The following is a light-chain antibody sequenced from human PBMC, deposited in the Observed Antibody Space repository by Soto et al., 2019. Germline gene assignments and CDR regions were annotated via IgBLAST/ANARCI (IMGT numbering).Light chain of an antibody. CDR2: DAS. Sequence: EIVLTQSPATLSLSPGERATLSCRACQSINSYLAWYQKKPGQAPRLLIYDASNRATGIPARFRGSGSGTDFTLTISSLEPEDFAVYYCQQRSNWPPVTFGGGTKVEIK. CDR1: QSINSY. V-gene: IGKV3-11*01. CDR3: QQRSNWPPVT. J-gene: IGKJ4*01.